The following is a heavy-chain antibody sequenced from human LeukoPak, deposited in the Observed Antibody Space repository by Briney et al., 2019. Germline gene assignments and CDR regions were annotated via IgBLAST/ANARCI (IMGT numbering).Heavy chain of an antibody. V-gene: IGHV4-34*01. CDR2: ITHSGYT. Sequence: PSETLSLTCAVYAGSFSGHYWSWISQPPGKGLEWIGDITHSGYTNYNPSLKSRFTISVDTSRTHFSLKLTSVTAADTAVYYCARGDGLWSGYYSEWGQGTLVTVSS. D-gene: IGHD3-3*01. CDR1: AGSFSGHY. CDR3: ARGDGLWSGYYSE. J-gene: IGHJ4*02.